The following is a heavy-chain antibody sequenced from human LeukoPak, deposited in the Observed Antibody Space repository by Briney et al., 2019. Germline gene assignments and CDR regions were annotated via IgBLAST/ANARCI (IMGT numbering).Heavy chain of an antibody. J-gene: IGHJ4*02. Sequence: SETLSLTCAVYGGSFSGYYWSWIRQPPGKGLEWIGEINHSGSTNYNPSLKSRVTISVDTSKNQFSLKLSSVTAADTAVYYCANRGTMATFDYWGQGTLVTVSS. CDR1: GGSFSGYY. D-gene: IGHD4/OR15-4a*01. V-gene: IGHV4-34*01. CDR3: ANRGTMATFDY. CDR2: INHSGST.